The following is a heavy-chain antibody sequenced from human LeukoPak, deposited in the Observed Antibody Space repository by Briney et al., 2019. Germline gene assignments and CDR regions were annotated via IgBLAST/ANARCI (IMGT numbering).Heavy chain of an antibody. CDR3: AREGSSGYDIYFDY. J-gene: IGHJ4*02. V-gene: IGHV1-69*13. D-gene: IGHD5-12*01. CDR2: IIPIFGTA. Sequence: SVKVSCKASGGTFSSYAISWVRQATGQGLEWMGGIIPIFGTANYAQKFQGRVTITADESTSTAYMELSSLRSEDTAVYYCAREGSSGYDIYFDYWGQGTLVTVSS. CDR1: GGTFSSYA.